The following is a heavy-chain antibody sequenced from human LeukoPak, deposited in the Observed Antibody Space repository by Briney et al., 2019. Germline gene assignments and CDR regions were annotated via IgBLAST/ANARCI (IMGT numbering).Heavy chain of an antibody. J-gene: IGHJ4*02. CDR2: ISGSGGST. D-gene: IGHD2-2*01. CDR1: GFTFSSYG. V-gene: IGHV3-23*01. Sequence: GGSLRLSCAASGFTFSSYGMSWVRQAPGKGLEWVSAISGSGGSTYYADSVKGRFTISRDNSKNTLYLQMNSLRAEDTAVYYCAKGKGYCSSTSCYDLYSVTKIFDYWGQGTLVTVSS. CDR3: AKGKGYCSSTSCYDLYSVTKIFDY.